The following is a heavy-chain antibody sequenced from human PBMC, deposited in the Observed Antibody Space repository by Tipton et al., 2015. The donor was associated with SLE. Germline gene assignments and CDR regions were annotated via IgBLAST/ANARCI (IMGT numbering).Heavy chain of an antibody. CDR2: VFYSGNT. D-gene: IGHD3-10*01. Sequence: TLSLTCSVSGGSISTTDHYWGWIRQPPGRGLEWIGSVFYSGNTYYNESLQSRVTISVDTSKNQFSLKLSSVTAADTAVYYCARTEQGTGSYYRLVFEIWGQGTLVTGSS. CDR1: GGSISTTDHY. J-gene: IGHJ4*02. CDR3: ARTEQGTGSYYRLVFEI. V-gene: IGHV4-39*07.